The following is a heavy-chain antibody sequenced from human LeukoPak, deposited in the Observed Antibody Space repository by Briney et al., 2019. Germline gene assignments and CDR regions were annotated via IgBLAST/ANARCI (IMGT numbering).Heavy chain of an antibody. CDR1: GFTFSNYA. Sequence: PGGSLRLSCVASGFTFSNYAMIWVRQAPGKGPQWVSVISAGGVSLFSGSGSAAYYADSVGGRFTISRDNSKNTLYLQMNSLRADDTAVYYCAKDQRWESPHYLDSWGQGTLVTVSS. D-gene: IGHD1-26*01. CDR3: AKDQRWESPHYLDS. CDR2: ISAGGVSLFSGSGSAA. J-gene: IGHJ4*02. V-gene: IGHV3-23*01.